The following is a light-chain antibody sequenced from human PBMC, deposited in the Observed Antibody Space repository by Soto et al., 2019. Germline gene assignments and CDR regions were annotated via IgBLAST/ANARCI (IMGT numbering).Light chain of an antibody. CDR3: QQYNSYSRT. CDR1: QSISGY. V-gene: IGKV1-5*01. J-gene: IGKJ1*01. Sequence: DIQMTQSPSSLSASVGDRVTITCRASQSISGYLNWYQQKPGKAPKVLISGASTLHNGVPSRFSGSGSGTEFTLTISSLQPDDFATYYCQQYNSYSRTFGQGTKVDIK. CDR2: GAS.